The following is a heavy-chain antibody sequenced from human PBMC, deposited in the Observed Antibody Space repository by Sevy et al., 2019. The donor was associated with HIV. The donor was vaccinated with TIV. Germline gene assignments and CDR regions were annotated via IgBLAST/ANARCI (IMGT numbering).Heavy chain of an antibody. CDR2: IYYSGST. CDR3: ARSPAGTLRFLEWFGWFDP. CDR1: GGSISSYY. J-gene: IGHJ5*02. D-gene: IGHD3-3*01. Sequence: SETLSLTCTVSGGSISSYYWSWIRQPPGKGLEWIGYIYYSGSTNYNPSLKSRVTISVDTSKNQFSLKLGSVTAADTAVYYCARSPAGTLRFLEWFGWFDPWGQGTLVTVSS. V-gene: IGHV4-59*08.